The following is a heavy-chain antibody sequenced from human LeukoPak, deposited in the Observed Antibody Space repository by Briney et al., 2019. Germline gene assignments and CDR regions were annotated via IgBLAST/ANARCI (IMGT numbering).Heavy chain of an antibody. Sequence: SETLSLTCAVYGVSFSGYYWSWIPQPPGKGLEWIGEINHSRSTNYNPSLKSRLTISVDPSKNQFSVKLSSVTAADTAVYYCARVPSADDGDDYWGEGRLVTVCS. CDR2: INHSRST. CDR1: GVSFSGYY. D-gene: IGHD7-27*01. V-gene: IGHV4-34*01. J-gene: IGHJ4*02. CDR3: ARVPSADDGDDY.